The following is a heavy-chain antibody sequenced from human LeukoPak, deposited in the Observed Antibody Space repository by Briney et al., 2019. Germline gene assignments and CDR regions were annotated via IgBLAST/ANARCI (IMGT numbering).Heavy chain of an antibody. Sequence: PSETLSLTCTVSGGTISSYYWSWIRQPPGKGLEWIGYIYYSGSTIYNPSLQSRVTISVVTYKNQFSLELSFVTDADTDVYYCARGRYDFWSGPYYYMDVWGKGTTVTVSS. CDR2: IYYSGST. D-gene: IGHD3-3*01. CDR1: GGTISSYY. CDR3: ARGRYDFWSGPYYYMDV. V-gene: IGHV4-59*01. J-gene: IGHJ6*03.